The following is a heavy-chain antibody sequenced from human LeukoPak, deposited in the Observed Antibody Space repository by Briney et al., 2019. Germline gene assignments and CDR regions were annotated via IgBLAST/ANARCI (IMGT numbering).Heavy chain of an antibody. CDR3: AREGIIAVAGQDYYYGMDV. CDR1: GFTFSSYS. V-gene: IGHV3-21*01. D-gene: IGHD6-19*01. Sequence: GGSLRLSCAASGFTFSSYSMNWVRQAPGKGLEWVSSISSSSSYIYYADSVKGRFTISRDNAKNSLYLQMNSLRAEDTAVYYCAREGIIAVAGQDYYYGMDVWGKGTTVTVSS. J-gene: IGHJ6*04. CDR2: ISSSSSYI.